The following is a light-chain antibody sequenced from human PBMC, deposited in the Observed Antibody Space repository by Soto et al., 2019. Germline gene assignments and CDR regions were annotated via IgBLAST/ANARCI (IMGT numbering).Light chain of an antibody. J-gene: IGKJ1*01. V-gene: IGKV3-15*01. CDR1: QSVGSN. CDR2: DAS. CDR3: QQYYDCPRT. Sequence: EVVMTQSPATLSVSPGERITLSCRASQSVGSNFAWYHQKRGQAPRLLIYDASNRATGIPARFSGSGSGTEFTLTISSLQSEDFAVYYCQQYYDCPRTFGQGTKVEIK.